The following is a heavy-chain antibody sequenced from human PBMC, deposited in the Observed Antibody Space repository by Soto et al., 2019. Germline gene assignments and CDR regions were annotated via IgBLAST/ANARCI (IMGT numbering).Heavy chain of an antibody. CDR1: GGSISSGGYY. Sequence: SETLSLTCTVSGGSISSGGYYWSWIRQHPGKGLEGIGYIYYSGSTYYNPSLKGRVTISVDTSKNQFSLKLSSVTAADTAVYYCARRLPSKGLGFDPWGQGTLVTVSS. D-gene: IGHD4-17*01. J-gene: IGHJ5*02. CDR3: ARRLPSKGLGFDP. V-gene: IGHV4-31*03. CDR2: IYYSGST.